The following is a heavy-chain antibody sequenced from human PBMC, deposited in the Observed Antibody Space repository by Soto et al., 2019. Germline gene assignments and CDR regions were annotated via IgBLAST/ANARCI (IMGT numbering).Heavy chain of an antibody. CDR3: ARDALVGATTRYFDY. Sequence: ASVKVSCKASGYTFTSYAMHWVRQAPGQRLEWMGWINAGNGNTKYSQKFQGRVTITRDTSASTAYMELSSLRSEDTAVYYCARDALVGATTRYFDYWGQGRRVAVGS. V-gene: IGHV1-3*01. CDR2: INAGNGNT. CDR1: GYTFTSYA. J-gene: IGHJ4*02. D-gene: IGHD1-26*01.